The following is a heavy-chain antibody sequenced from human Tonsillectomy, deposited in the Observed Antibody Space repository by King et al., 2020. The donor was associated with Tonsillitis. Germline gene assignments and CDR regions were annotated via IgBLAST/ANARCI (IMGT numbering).Heavy chain of an antibody. Sequence: VQLVESGSEXKKXGASVKVSCKASGYTFTSYAMNWVRQAPGQGXEWXGXXNTNTGXPTYXQGFTGRXVFSLXPSVXTAYLXISXLKAEDTAVYYCARDGGIMGGWSDGYWGQGTLVTVSS. V-gene: IGHV7-4-1*02. CDR2: XNTNTGXP. CDR3: ARDGGIMGGWSDGY. J-gene: IGHJ4*02. D-gene: IGHD6-19*01. CDR1: GYTFTSYA.